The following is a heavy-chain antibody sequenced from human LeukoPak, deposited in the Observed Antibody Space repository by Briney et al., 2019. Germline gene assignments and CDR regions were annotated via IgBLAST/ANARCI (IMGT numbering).Heavy chain of an antibody. J-gene: IGHJ4*02. CDR2: INWNGGSR. CDR1: GFNFDDYV. V-gene: IGHV3-20*04. CDR3: ARGLGPLRLYYFDY. D-gene: IGHD4-17*01. Sequence: GGSLRLSCAASGFNFDDYVMNWVRQAPGKGLEWVSGINWNGGSRGYADSVKGRFTISRDNAKNSLYLQMNSLRAEDTAVYYCARGLGPLRLYYFDYWGQGTLVTVSS.